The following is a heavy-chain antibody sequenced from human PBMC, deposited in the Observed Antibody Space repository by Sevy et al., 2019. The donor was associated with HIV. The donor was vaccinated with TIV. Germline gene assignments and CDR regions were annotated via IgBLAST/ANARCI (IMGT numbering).Heavy chain of an antibody. CDR3: ARLGTTVTIWDMDV. D-gene: IGHD4-4*01. Sequence: SETLSLTCAVYGGSFSGYYWSWIRQPPGKVLEWIGEINHSGSTNYNPSLKSRVTISVDTSKNQFSLKLSSVTAADTAVYYCARLGTTVTIWDMDVWGQGTTVTVSS. V-gene: IGHV4-34*01. CDR1: GGSFSGYY. CDR2: INHSGST. J-gene: IGHJ6*02.